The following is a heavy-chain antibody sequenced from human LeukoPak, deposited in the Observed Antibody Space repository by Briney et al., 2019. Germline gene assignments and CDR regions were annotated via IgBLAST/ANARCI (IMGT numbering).Heavy chain of an antibody. CDR1: GYSISSGYC. CDR3: ARVGKSGSRYYFDY. J-gene: IGHJ4*02. V-gene: IGHV4-38-2*01. D-gene: IGHD1-26*01. Sequence: ASETLSLTCAVSGYSISSGYCWGWIRQPPGKGLEWIGTIYHSGSTYYNPPLKSRVTVSVDTSKNQFSLKLSSVTAADTAVYYCARVGKSGSRYYFDYWGQGTLVTVSS. CDR2: IYHSGST.